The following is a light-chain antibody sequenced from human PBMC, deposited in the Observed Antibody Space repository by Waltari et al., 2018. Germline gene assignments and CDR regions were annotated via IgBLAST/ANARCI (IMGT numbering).Light chain of an antibody. CDR3: QQTYSTPPT. CDR2: AAS. CDR1: QSISYF. Sequence: IQMTQSPSFLSASLGGRVTITCRASQSISYFLNWYQQKPGKAPRLLIYAASSLQSGVPSRFRGSGSGTDYTLTISSLQPEDFATYYCQQTYSTPPTFGQGSKVEIK. V-gene: IGKV1-39*01. J-gene: IGKJ1*01.